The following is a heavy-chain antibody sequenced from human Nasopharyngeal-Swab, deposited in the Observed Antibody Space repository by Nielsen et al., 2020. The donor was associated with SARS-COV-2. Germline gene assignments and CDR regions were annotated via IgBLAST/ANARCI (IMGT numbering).Heavy chain of an antibody. D-gene: IGHD6-13*01. CDR2: ISWNSGSI. Sequence: SLKISCAASGFTFDDYAMHWVRQAPGKGLEWVSGISWNSGSIGYADSVKGRFTISRDNAKNSLYLQMNSLRAEDTALYYCARDPGIAAMDVWGQGTTVTVSS. J-gene: IGHJ6*02. CDR1: GFTFDDYA. V-gene: IGHV3-9*01. CDR3: ARDPGIAAMDV.